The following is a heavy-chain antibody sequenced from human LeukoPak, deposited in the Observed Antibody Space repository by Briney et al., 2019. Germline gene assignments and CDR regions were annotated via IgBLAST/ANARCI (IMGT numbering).Heavy chain of an antibody. CDR1: GGSISSSSYY. J-gene: IGHJ4*02. V-gene: IGHV4-39*01. Sequence: PETLSLTCTVSGGSISSSSYYWGWIRQPPGKGLEWIGSIYYSGSTYYNPSLKSRVTISVDTSKNQFSLKLSSVTAADTAVYYCARQEYSSGYYWGQGTLVTVSS. CDR3: ARQEYSSGYY. D-gene: IGHD6-19*01. CDR2: IYYSGST.